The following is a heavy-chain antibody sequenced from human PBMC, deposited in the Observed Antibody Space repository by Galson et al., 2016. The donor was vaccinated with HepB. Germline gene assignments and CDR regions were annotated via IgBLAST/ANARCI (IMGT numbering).Heavy chain of an antibody. CDR1: GDSVSSNSAT. V-gene: IGHV6-1*01. CDR3: AREEHYSGTSSPFDC. J-gene: IGHJ4*02. Sequence: CAISGDSVSSNSATWTWTRQSPSRGLEWLGRTYFRSGWHSTYAVSVKGRITLSADTVKNQFSLHLNSVTPEDTAVYYCAREEHYSGTSSPFDCWGQGTLVTVSS. D-gene: IGHD1-26*01. CDR2: TYFRSGWHS.